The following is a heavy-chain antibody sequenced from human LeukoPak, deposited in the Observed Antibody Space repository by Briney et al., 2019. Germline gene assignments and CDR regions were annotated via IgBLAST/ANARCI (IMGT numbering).Heavy chain of an antibody. V-gene: IGHV4-39*01. Sequence: SETLSLTCTVSGGSISSSSYYWGWIRQPPGKGLEWIGSIYYSGSTHYNPSLKSRVTISVDTSKNPLSLKLSPVTAADTAVYYCARHAPNYYDSSGYYYVYFDYWGQGTLVTVSS. J-gene: IGHJ4*02. CDR1: GGSISSSSYY. CDR2: IYYSGST. CDR3: ARHAPNYYDSSGYYYVYFDY. D-gene: IGHD3-22*01.